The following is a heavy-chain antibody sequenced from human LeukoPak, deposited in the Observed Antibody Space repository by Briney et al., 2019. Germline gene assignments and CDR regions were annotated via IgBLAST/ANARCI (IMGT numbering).Heavy chain of an antibody. Sequence: PGGSLRLSCAASGSTFNDYYMSWNRQAPGKGLEWLSYINIGGTNTHYADSVKGRFTISRDNAKKSLYLEMNNLRAEDTAVYYCATDGAGFDTWGQGVLVTVSS. CDR2: INIGGTNT. J-gene: IGHJ5*02. V-gene: IGHV3-11*01. CDR3: ATDGAGFDT. CDR1: GSTFNDYY.